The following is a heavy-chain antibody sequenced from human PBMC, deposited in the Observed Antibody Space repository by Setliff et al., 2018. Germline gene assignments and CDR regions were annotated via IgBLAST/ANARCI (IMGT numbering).Heavy chain of an antibody. CDR3: ARACSGSGCYAGLES. D-gene: IGHD2-15*01. J-gene: IGHJ4*02. V-gene: IGHV3-33*08. CDR1: GFTFSNYR. Sequence: TGGSLRLSCAASGFTFSNYRMHWVRQAPGKGLEWVAVIWHDGGNKYHADSVKGRFTITRDNSKNTLHLQMNSLRPEDTDVYYCARACSGSGCYAGLESWGQGTPVTVSS. CDR2: IWHDGGNK.